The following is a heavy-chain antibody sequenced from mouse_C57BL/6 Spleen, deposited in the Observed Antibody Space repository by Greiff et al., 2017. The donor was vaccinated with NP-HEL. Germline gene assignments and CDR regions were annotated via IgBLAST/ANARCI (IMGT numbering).Heavy chain of an antibody. CDR3: ARSYYGSRNFDY. V-gene: IGHV5-17*01. CDR1: GFTFSDYG. Sequence: DVHLVESGGGLVKPGGSLKLSCAASGFTFSDYGMHWVRQAPEKGLEWVAYISSGSSTIYYADTVKGRFTISRDNAKNTLFLQMTSLRSEDTAMYYCARSYYGSRNFDYWGQGTTLTVSS. CDR2: ISSGSSTI. D-gene: IGHD1-1*01. J-gene: IGHJ2*01.